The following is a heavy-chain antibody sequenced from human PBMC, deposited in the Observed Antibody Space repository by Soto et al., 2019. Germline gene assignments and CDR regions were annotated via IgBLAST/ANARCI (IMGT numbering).Heavy chain of an antibody. D-gene: IGHD3-10*01. CDR2: VFYSGAT. Sequence: KTSETVSLTCNVSGGPIKTGDYYWNWIRQPPGKGLEWVGYVFYSGATNYSPSLKSRAAISMDTSKNQFSLSLTSVTAADTAVYYCARAGFSYGHLLFWGQGIRVTVSS. CDR3: ARAGFSYGHLLF. CDR1: GGPIKTGDYY. V-gene: IGHV4-30-4*01. J-gene: IGHJ4*02.